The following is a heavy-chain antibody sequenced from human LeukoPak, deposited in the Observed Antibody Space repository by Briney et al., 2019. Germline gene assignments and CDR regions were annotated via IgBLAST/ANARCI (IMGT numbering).Heavy chain of an antibody. CDR1: GFTFGSYD. V-gene: IGHV3-48*03. Sequence: GGSLRPSCAASGFTFGSYDMNWVRQAPGKGLEWVSYISSSGSIISYADSVKGRFTISRDNAKNSLYLQMNSLRAEDTAVYYCARDYWFDPWGHGTLVTVSS. CDR3: ARDYWFDP. CDR2: ISSSGSII. J-gene: IGHJ5*02.